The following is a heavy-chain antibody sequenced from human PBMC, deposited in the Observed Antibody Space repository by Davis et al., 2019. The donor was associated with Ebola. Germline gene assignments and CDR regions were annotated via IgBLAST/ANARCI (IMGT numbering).Heavy chain of an antibody. CDR2: ISYDGSNK. J-gene: IGHJ4*02. D-gene: IGHD3-16*01. CDR1: GFSFSSYG. V-gene: IGHV3-30*03. Sequence: GGSLRLSCAASGFSFSSYGMHWVRQAPGKGLEWVAVISYDGSNKYYADSVKGRFTISRDNSKNTLYLQMNSLRAEDTAVYYCARSTFLDYWGQGTLVTVSS. CDR3: ARSTFLDY.